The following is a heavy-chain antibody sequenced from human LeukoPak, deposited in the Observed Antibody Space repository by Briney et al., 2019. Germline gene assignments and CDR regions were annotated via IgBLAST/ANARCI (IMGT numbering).Heavy chain of an antibody. CDR3: AREYYDFWGGYSSRYNWFDP. Sequence: SETLSLTCTVSGGSISSGGYYWSWIRQHPGKGLEWIGYIYYSGSTYYNPSLKSRVTISVGTSKNQFSLKLSSVTAADTAVYYCAREYYDFWGGYSSRYNWFDPWGQGTLVTVSS. V-gene: IGHV4-31*03. D-gene: IGHD3-3*01. CDR2: IYYSGST. CDR1: GGSISSGGYY. J-gene: IGHJ5*02.